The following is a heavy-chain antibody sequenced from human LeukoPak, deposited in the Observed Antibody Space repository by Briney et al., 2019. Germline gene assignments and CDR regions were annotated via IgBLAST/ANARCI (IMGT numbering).Heavy chain of an antibody. V-gene: IGHV4-38-2*02. J-gene: IGHJ6*02. Sequence: PSETLSLTCTVSGYSISSGYYWGWIRQPPGKGLEWIGSIYHSGSTYYNPSLKGRVTISVDTSKNQFSLKLSSVTAADTAVYYCARAVYGYYRYYYGMDVWGQGTTVTVSS. CDR2: IYHSGST. CDR3: ARAVYGYYRYYYGMDV. CDR1: GYSISSGYY. D-gene: IGHD5-18*01.